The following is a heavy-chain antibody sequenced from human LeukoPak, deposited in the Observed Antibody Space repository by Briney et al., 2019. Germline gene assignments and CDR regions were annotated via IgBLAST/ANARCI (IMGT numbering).Heavy chain of an antibody. J-gene: IGHJ6*03. CDR2: ISSSGSTI. V-gene: IGHV3-11*01. Sequence: GALRLSCAASGFTFSDYYMSWIRQAPGKGLEWVSYISSSGSTIYYADSAKGRFTISRDNAKNSLYLQMNSLRAEDTAVYYCARGRTYDSSGYYPLYYYYYMDVWGKGTTVTISS. D-gene: IGHD3-22*01. CDR1: GFTFSDYY. CDR3: ARGRTYDSSGYYPLYYYYYMDV.